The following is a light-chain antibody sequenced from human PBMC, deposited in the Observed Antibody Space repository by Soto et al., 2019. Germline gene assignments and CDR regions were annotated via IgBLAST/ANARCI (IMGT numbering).Light chain of an antibody. J-gene: IGKJ1*01. Sequence: EIVFTQSPDTLSLSPGEGATLSCRASQSVGSNLALYQQKPGQAPRLPISGASSRATGVPYRFSGSGSGTDFTLTISRLEPEDFAVYYCQQYTDWPLTFGQGTKVDI. CDR2: GAS. CDR3: QQYTDWPLT. V-gene: IGKV3-20*01. CDR1: QSVGSN.